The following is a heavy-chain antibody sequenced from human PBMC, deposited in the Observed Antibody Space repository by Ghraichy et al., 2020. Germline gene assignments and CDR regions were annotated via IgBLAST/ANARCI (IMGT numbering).Heavy chain of an antibody. CDR2: ISGDWSTT. CDR3: ARRGLHSSFDY. V-gene: IGHV3-74*01. Sequence: GESLNISCSASGFTFTNYWMHWVRQAPGKGLVWVSRISGDWSTTASADSVKGRFTISRDNANNMMYLQMNNLRAEDTAVYYCARRGLHSSFDYWGQGTLVTVSS. J-gene: IGHJ4*02. D-gene: IGHD4-11*01. CDR1: GFTFTNYW.